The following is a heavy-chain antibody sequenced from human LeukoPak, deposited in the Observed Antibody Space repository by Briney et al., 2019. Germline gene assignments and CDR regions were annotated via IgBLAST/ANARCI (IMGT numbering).Heavy chain of an antibody. CDR1: GGSFSGYY. V-gene: IGHV4-34*01. D-gene: IGHD2-8*01. CDR2: INHSGST. Sequence: PSETLSLTCAVYGGSFSGYYWSWIRQPPGKGLEWIGEINHSGSTNYNPSLKSRVTISVDTSKNQFSLKLSSVTAADTAVYYCARGPHIVLMVYAITLFDLWGQGTLVTVSS. CDR3: ARGPHIVLMVYAITLFDL. J-gene: IGHJ5*02.